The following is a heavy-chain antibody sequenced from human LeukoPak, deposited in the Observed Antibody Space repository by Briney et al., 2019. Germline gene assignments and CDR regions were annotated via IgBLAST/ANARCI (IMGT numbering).Heavy chain of an antibody. CDR3: ARHLSSHSSTMDGDY. CDR1: GYSFTSYW. J-gene: IGHJ4*02. Sequence: GESLKISCKGPGYSFTSYWIGWVRQMPGKGLEWMGIIYPGDSDTRYSPSFQGQVTISADKSISTAYLQWSSLKASDTAMYYCARHLSSHSSTMDGDYWGQGTLVTVSS. D-gene: IGHD2-2*01. V-gene: IGHV5-51*01. CDR2: IYPGDSDT.